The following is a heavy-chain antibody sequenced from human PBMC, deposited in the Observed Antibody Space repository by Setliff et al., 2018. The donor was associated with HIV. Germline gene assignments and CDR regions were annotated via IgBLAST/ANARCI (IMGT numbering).Heavy chain of an antibody. Sequence: GGSLRLSCTASGFTFGGYSMSWVRQAPGKGLEWVAFIRSTPYGGTTEYAASVKGRFTISRDNADNSLYLQMNSLRAEDTAVYYCARYALAVPGYHNAFDIWGQGTMVTVSS. CDR3: ARYALAVPGYHNAFDI. CDR2: IRSTPYGGTT. CDR1: GFTFGGYS. D-gene: IGHD6-19*01. V-gene: IGHV3-49*04. J-gene: IGHJ3*02.